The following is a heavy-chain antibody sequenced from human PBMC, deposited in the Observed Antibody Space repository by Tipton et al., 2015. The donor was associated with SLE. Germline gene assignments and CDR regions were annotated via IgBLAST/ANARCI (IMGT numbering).Heavy chain of an antibody. CDR2: IYHSGST. CDR1: GGSFSGYY. J-gene: IGHJ5*02. V-gene: IGHV4-34*01. CDR3: ARAVVITMVQGPRGWFDP. Sequence: TLSLTCAVYGGSFSGYYWSWIRQPPGKGLEWIGEIYHSGSTNYNPSLKSRVTISVDKSKNQFSLKLSSVTAADTAVYYCARAVVITMVQGPRGWFDPWGQGTLVTVSS. D-gene: IGHD3-10*01.